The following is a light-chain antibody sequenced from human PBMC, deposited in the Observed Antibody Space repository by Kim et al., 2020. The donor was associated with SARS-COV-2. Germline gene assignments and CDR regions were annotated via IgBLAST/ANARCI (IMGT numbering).Light chain of an antibody. J-gene: IGKJ1*01. CDR1: QTITTS. CDR3: QQSHTIPWT. Sequence: AAVGDRVTITCRAGQTITTSLNWYQHKPGKAPKFLIYAASNLQSGVPSRFSGSGSGTDFTLTISSLRPEDFATYYCQQSHTIPWTFGQGTKVDIK. CDR2: AAS. V-gene: IGKV1-39*01.